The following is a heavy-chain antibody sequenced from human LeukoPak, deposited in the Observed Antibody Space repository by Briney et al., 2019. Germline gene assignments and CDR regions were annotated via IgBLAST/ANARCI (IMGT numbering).Heavy chain of an antibody. J-gene: IGHJ4*02. CDR1: GYSFTSYW. V-gene: IGHV5-51*01. D-gene: IGHD2-15*01. Sequence: GESLKISCKGSGYSFTSYWIGWVRQMPGKGLEWMGIIYPGDSDTRYSPSFQGQVTISADKSVSTAYLQWSSLRASDTAIYYCGRHRGGSSYGYFDYWGQGTLVTVSS. CDR3: GRHRGGSSYGYFDY. CDR2: IYPGDSDT.